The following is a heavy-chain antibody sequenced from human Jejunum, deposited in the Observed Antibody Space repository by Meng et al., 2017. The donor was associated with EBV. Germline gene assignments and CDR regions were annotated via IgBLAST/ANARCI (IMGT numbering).Heavy chain of an antibody. CDR3: ARSGAIIGVQGAPDY. Sequence: QVQLQQWGPWMLKPSVTLSLTCAFSCGSFGGYFWTWIRQAPGKALEWIGEINQVGSTNYNPSLKSRVTISVDTSNIQFSLKVTSVTAADTAVYYCARSGAIIGVQGAPDYWGQGTLVTVSS. CDR1: CGSFGGYF. CDR2: INQVGST. J-gene: IGHJ4*02. V-gene: IGHV4-34*01. D-gene: IGHD3-3*01.